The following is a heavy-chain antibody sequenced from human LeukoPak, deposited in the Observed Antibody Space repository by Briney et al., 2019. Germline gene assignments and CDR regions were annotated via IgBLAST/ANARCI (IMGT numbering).Heavy chain of an antibody. CDR3: ARDKGSGYPVDY. D-gene: IGHD3-22*01. CDR2: ISRSSSYI. J-gene: IGHJ4*02. CDR1: GFTFSTYS. Sequence: PGGSLRLTCAGSGFTFSTYSMNWVRQAPGKGLEWVSSISRSSSYIYYADSVKGRFTISRDNAKNSLYLQMNSLRAEDTAVYYCARDKGSGYPVDYWGQGTLVTVSS. V-gene: IGHV3-21*01.